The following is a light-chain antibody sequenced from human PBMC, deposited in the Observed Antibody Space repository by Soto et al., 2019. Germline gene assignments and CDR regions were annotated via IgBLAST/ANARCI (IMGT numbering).Light chain of an antibody. J-gene: IGLJ1*01. CDR2: NVN. Sequence: QSALTQPASVCGSPGQSITISCSGTNSDIGAYDYVSWYQQHPGKPPKLIIYNVNNRPSGVSFRFSGSKSANTASLTISGLQTEDEADYYCLSHTTRRIYVFGPGTKVTVL. CDR1: NSDIGAYDY. V-gene: IGLV2-14*03. CDR3: LSHTTRRIYV.